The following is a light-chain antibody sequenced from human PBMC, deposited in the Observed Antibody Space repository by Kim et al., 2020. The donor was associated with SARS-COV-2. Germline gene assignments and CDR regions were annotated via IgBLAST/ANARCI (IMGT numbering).Light chain of an antibody. Sequence: SATINCKSSQSVLYSSNTQNYLAWYQQKPGQPPKLLIYWASTREYGVPDRFSGSGSGTDFTLTISSLQAEDVAFYYCQQYYSTPYTFGQGTKLEI. J-gene: IGKJ2*01. CDR2: WAS. CDR1: QSVLYSSNTQNY. CDR3: QQYYSTPYT. V-gene: IGKV4-1*01.